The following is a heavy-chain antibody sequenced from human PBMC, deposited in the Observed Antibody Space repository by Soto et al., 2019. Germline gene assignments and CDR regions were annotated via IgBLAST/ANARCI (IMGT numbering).Heavy chain of an antibody. Sequence: GGSLRLSCAASGFTFSSYAMHWVRQAPGKGLEWVAVISYDGSNKYYADSVKGRFTISRDNSKNTLYLQMTSLRAEDTAVYYRAREDYDFWSGYHLTPGYYYYGMDGWGQGTTVTVSS. CDR3: AREDYDFWSGYHLTPGYYYYGMDG. CDR2: ISYDGSNK. V-gene: IGHV3-30-3*01. J-gene: IGHJ6*02. CDR1: GFTFSSYA. D-gene: IGHD3-3*01.